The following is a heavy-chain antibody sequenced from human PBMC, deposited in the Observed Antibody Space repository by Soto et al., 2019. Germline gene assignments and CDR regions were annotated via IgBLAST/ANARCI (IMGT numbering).Heavy chain of an antibody. Sequence: QVQLQESGPGLVMPSQTLSLTCAVSGGSIDEINSYWTWIRQSPGRNPEWIGYIHNTGNTFYSPSLKRRLAISIDRSKRQFSLKLSAVTAADTALYYCARSTYGEGYPHFFAYWGKGTLVTVSS. CDR1: GGSIDEINSY. CDR3: ARSTYGEGYPHFFAY. J-gene: IGHJ4*02. D-gene: IGHD3-16*02. CDR2: IHNTGNT. V-gene: IGHV4-30-4*01.